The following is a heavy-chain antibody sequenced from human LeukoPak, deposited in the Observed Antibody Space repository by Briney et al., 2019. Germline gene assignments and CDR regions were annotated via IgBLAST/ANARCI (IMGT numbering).Heavy chain of an antibody. Sequence: PGGSLRLSCTASGFTFSSYWLHWVRQAPGEGLVWFSRINSDGYSIYYADSVKGRFTISRDNNKKTLFLQMNSLRAEDTAIYYCARLLSPASFDYWGQGTLVTVSS. CDR1: GFTFSSYW. CDR2: INSDGYSI. D-gene: IGHD2-15*01. V-gene: IGHV3-74*01. J-gene: IGHJ4*02. CDR3: ARLLSPASFDY.